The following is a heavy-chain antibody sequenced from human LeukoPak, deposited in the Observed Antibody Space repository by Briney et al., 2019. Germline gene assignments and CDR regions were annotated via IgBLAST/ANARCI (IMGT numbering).Heavy chain of an antibody. CDR2: IIPIFGTA. V-gene: IGHV1-69*13. CDR1: GGTFSSYA. J-gene: IGHJ6*03. Sequence: GASVKVSCKASGGTFSSYAISWVRQAPGQGLEWMGGIIPIFGTANYAQKFQGRVTITADESTSTAYMELSSLRSEDTAVYYCARGGVDKDYYYYMDVWGKGTTVTISS. CDR3: ARGGVDKDYYYYMDV. D-gene: IGHD5-12*01.